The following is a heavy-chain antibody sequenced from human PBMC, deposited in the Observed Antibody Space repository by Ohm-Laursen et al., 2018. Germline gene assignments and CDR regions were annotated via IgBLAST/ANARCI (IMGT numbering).Heavy chain of an antibody. CDR1: GFIFSAYS. CDR2: IRTTPREI. V-gene: IGHV3-48*01. Sequence: SLRLSCAASGFIFSAYSMNWVRQVPGKGLEWISYIRTTPREIYYADSVKGRFSISRDDAKNSLYLQMDSLRADDTAVYYCARENVGMDVWGQGTTVTVSS. J-gene: IGHJ6*02. CDR3: ARENVGMDV.